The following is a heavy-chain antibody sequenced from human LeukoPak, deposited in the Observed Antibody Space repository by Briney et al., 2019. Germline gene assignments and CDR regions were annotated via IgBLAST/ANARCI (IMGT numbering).Heavy chain of an antibody. Sequence: LPGGSLRLSCAASGFTFSSYVMSWVRQAPGKGLEWVSAISGSGGSTYYADSVKGRFTISRDNSKNTLYLQMNSLRAEDTAVYYCAKGRKSYYYGMDVWGQGTTVTVSS. CDR1: GFTFSSYV. V-gene: IGHV3-23*01. J-gene: IGHJ6*02. CDR3: AKGRKSYYYGMDV. CDR2: ISGSGGST.